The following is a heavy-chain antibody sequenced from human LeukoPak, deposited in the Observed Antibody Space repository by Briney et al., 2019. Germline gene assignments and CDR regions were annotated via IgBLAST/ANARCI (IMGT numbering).Heavy chain of an antibody. V-gene: IGHV4-59*01. J-gene: IGHJ6*03. D-gene: IGHD2-2*01. CDR2: IYYSGST. CDR3: ARGVHCSSTSCYLSDYYMDV. CDR1: GGSISSYY. Sequence: SETLSLTCTVSGGSISSYYWSWIRQPPGKGLEGIGYIYYSGSTNYNPSLMSRVTISVDTSKNQFSLKLSSVTAADTAVYYCARGVHCSSTSCYLSDYYMDVWGKGTTVTVSS.